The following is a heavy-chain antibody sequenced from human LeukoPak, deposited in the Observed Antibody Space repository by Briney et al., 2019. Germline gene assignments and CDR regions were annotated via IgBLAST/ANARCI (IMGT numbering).Heavy chain of an antibody. V-gene: IGHV3-30*02. CDR1: GFTFSSYG. J-gene: IGHJ4*02. CDR3: AKDRRSSGWYGVPEY. Sequence: SGGSLRLSCAASGFTFSSYGMHWVRQAPGKGLEWVAFIRYDGSNKYYADSVKGRFTISRDNSKNTLYLQMNSLRAEDTAVYYCAKDRRSSGWYGVPEYWGQGTLVTVSS. D-gene: IGHD6-19*01. CDR2: IRYDGSNK.